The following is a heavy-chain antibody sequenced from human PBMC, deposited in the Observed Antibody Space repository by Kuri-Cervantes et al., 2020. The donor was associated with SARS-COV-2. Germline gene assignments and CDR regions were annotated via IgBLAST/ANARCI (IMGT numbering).Heavy chain of an antibody. CDR3: AKDRGALDY. D-gene: IGHD1-26*01. J-gene: IGHJ4*02. CDR2: IYSGGSST. CDR1: GSTFSSYA. V-gene: IGHV3-23*03. Sequence: LSLTCAASGSTFSSYAMSWVRQAPGKGLEWVSVIYSGGSSTYYADSVKGRFTISRDNSKNTLYLQMNSLRAEDTAVYYCAKDRGALDYWGQGTLVTVSS.